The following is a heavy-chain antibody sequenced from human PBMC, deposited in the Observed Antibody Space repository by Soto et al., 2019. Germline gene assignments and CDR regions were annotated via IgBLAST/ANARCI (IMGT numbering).Heavy chain of an antibody. CDR2: IIPIFGTA. Sequence: SVKVSCKASGGTFSSYAISWVRQAPGQGLEWMGGIIPIFGTANYAQKFQGRVTITADESTSTAYMELSSLRSEDTAVYYCARDRIPRDGPNWFDPWGQGTLVTVSS. CDR1: GGTFSSYA. CDR3: ARDRIPRDGPNWFDP. J-gene: IGHJ5*02. V-gene: IGHV1-69*13.